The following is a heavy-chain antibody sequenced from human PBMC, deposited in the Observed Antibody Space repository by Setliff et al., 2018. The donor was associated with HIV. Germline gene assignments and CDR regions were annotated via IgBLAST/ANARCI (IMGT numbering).Heavy chain of an antibody. CDR3: ARGGGGPSSFDI. V-gene: IGHV1-2*06. J-gene: IGHJ3*02. Sequence: ASVKVSCKASGYTFTDYFLHRVRQAPGQGLEWMGRINPTTAAANSAKKFQGRVTMARDTSVSTVYMELSRLRSDDMAVYFCARGGGGPSSFDIWGQGTMVTVSS. CDR1: GYTFTDYF. CDR2: INPTTAAA. D-gene: IGHD2-15*01.